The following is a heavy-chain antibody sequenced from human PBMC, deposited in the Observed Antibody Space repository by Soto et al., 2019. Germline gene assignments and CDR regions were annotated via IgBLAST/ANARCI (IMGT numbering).Heavy chain of an antibody. D-gene: IGHD3-3*01. J-gene: IGHJ4*02. Sequence: SETLSLTCAVYGGSFSGYYWSWIRQPPGKGLEWIGEINHSGSTNYNPSLKSRVTKSVDTSKNQFSLKLSSVTAADTAVYYCARGPYVRLLYYFDYWGQGTLVTVSS. CDR2: INHSGST. V-gene: IGHV4-34*01. CDR3: ARGPYVRLLYYFDY. CDR1: GGSFSGYY.